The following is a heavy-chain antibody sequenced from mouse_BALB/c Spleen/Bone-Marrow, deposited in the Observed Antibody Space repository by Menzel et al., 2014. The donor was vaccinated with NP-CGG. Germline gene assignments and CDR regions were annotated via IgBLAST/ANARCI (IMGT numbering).Heavy chain of an antibody. Sequence: VQLQQSGAELVKPGASVKLSCKASGYTFTSYWMHWVKQRPGQGLEWLGEINPSNGRTNYNEKFKSKATLTVDISSGTAYMQLSSLASEDSAVYYCARDYGFGAGFAWFVYWGQGTLVTVSA. V-gene: IGHV1S81*02. J-gene: IGHJ3*01. CDR2: INPSNGRT. CDR1: GYTFTSYW. CDR3: ARDYGFGAGFAWFVY. D-gene: IGHD1-1*02.